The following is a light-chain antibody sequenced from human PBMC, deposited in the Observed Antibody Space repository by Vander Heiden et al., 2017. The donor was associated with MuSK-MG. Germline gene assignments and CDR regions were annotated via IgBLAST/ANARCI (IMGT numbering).Light chain of an antibody. J-gene: IGKJ1*01. Sequence: EIVLTQSPATLSLSPGERATLSCRASQSVTTYLAWYQQKPGQAPRLLIYDASTRATGIPARFSGSRSGTDVTLTISSLEPEDFAVYYCQQRSSGPWTFGLGTKV. CDR1: QSVTTY. CDR3: QQRSSGPWT. CDR2: DAS. V-gene: IGKV3-11*01.